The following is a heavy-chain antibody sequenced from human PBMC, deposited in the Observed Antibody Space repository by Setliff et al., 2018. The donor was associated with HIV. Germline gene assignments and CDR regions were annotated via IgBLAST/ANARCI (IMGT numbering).Heavy chain of an antibody. CDR1: GYTFTGYY. D-gene: IGHD2-15*01. CDR2: IIPNSGDS. V-gene: IGHV1-2*02. CDR3: TRDEKRAAGGSLYYFDL. J-gene: IGHJ4*02. Sequence: GASVKVSCKASGYTFTGYYIHWVRQAPGQGLEWMGWIIPNSGDSHSARNFQGRLPLTTDRFTNTAYMELRSLTSDDTAVYFCTRDEKRAAGGSLYYFDLWGQGTLVTVSS.